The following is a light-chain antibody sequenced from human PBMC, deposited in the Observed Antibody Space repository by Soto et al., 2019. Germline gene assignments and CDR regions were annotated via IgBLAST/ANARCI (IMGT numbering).Light chain of an antibody. CDR2: DAS. CDR1: QSVSSRY. J-gene: IGKJ4*01. Sequence: EIVLTQSPGTLSLSPGERATLSCRATQSVSSRYLAWYQQKPGQAPRLLIYDASSRATGIPDRFSGSGSGTDVTLTISRLEPEDLAVYYCQQYGRSLTFGGGTKVEIK. CDR3: QQYGRSLT. V-gene: IGKV3-20*01.